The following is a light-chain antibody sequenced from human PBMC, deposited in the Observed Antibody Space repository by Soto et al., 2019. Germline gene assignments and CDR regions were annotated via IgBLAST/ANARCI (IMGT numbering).Light chain of an antibody. CDR1: QGIRND. CDR3: LQDDSYPLT. CDR2: AAS. J-gene: IGKJ4*01. Sequence: AIQMTQSPSSLSASVGDRLTISCRASQGIRNDLGWYQQKPGKAPKLLISAASTLHSGVPSRFSGSGSGTDFTLTISSLQPEDFATYYCLQDDSYPLTFGGGTKVEIK. V-gene: IGKV1-6*01.